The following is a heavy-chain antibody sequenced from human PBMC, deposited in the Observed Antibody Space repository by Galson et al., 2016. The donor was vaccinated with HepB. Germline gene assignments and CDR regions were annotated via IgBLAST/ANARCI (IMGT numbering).Heavy chain of an antibody. CDR3: ARDRGLPNSGSYRSNWFDP. Sequence: SETLSLTCSVSGGSISRRSHYWGWIRQPPGKGLEWIGSIHYSGSTYYNPSLKSRVSISVDTSKNQFSLKLNSVTAADTAVYYCARDRGLPNSGSYRSNWFDPWGQGTLFTVSS. CDR2: IHYSGST. V-gene: IGHV4-39*07. CDR1: GGSISRRSHY. D-gene: IGHD1-26*01. J-gene: IGHJ5*02.